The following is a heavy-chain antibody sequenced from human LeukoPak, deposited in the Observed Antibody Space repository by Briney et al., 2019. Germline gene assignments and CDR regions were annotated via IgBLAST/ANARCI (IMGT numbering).Heavy chain of an antibody. CDR3: ANGPRHSSSTSCYGGY. CDR1: GFTFSSYG. V-gene: IGHV3-30*02. D-gene: IGHD2-2*01. Sequence: GGSLRLSCAASGFTFSSYGMHWVRQAPGKGLEWVAFIRYDGSNKYYADSVKGRFTISRDNSKNTLYLQMNSLRAEDTAVYYCANGPRHSSSTSCYGGYWGQGTLVTVSS. J-gene: IGHJ4*02. CDR2: IRYDGSNK.